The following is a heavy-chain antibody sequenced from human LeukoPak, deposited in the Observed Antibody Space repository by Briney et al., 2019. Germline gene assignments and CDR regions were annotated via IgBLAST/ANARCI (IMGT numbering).Heavy chain of an antibody. D-gene: IGHD6-13*01. Sequence: SETLSLTCTVSGGSIGSGSYYWSWIRQPAGKGLEWIGRIYASGSTNYNPSLKSRVTISVDTSKNQFSLKLSSVTAADTAVYYCARLAIKYRIAAAGTVPGAFDIWGQGTMVTVSS. CDR2: IYASGST. CDR1: GGSIGSGSYY. J-gene: IGHJ3*02. V-gene: IGHV4-61*02. CDR3: ARLAIKYRIAAAGTVPGAFDI.